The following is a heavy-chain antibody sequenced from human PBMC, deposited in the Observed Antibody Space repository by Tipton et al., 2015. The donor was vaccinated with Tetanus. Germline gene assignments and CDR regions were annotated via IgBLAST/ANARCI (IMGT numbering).Heavy chain of an antibody. CDR2: IYYSGTT. Sequence: TLSLTCTVSGGSVRSTNSYWSWLRQPPGKGLEWIGYIYYSGTTKYNPSLKSRVTISVDTSKNQFSLKLSSVTAADTAVYYCTRDSGSGYVGDFWGQGTLVTVSS. CDR1: GGSVRSTNSY. D-gene: IGHD5-12*01. CDR3: TRDSGSGYVGDF. V-gene: IGHV4-61*01. J-gene: IGHJ4*02.